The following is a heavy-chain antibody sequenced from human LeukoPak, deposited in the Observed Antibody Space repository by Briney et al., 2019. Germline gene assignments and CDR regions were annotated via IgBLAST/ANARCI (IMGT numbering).Heavy chain of an antibody. Sequence: ASVKVSCKASGYTFTSYGISWVRQAPGQGLEWMGWISGYNRNTKYAQKFQGRVTMTTETFTSTAYMELRSLRSDDTALYFCARVGFTIVRGAHDYWGQGTLITVSS. CDR1: GYTFTSYG. CDR3: ARVGFTIVRGAHDY. D-gene: IGHD3-10*01. V-gene: IGHV1-18*01. CDR2: ISGYNRNT. J-gene: IGHJ4*02.